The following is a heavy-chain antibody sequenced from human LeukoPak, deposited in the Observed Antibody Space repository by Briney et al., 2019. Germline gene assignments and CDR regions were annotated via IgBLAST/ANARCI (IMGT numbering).Heavy chain of an antibody. D-gene: IGHD6-13*01. CDR1: GGSISSYY. CDR2: IYYSGNT. J-gene: IGHJ6*02. Sequence: PSETLSLTCTVSGGSISSYYWNWIRQPPGKGLEWIGYIYYSGNTNYNPSLKSRVTISVDTSKHQFSLKLNSVTAADTAVYYCAILGGQQQLVLTSYYGMDVWGQGTTVTVSS. V-gene: IGHV4-59*03. CDR3: AILGGQQQLVLTSYYGMDV.